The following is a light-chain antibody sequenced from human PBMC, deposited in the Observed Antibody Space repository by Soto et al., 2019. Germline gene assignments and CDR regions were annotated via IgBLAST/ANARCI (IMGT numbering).Light chain of an antibody. CDR2: DAS. Sequence: EIVLTQSPATLSLSPGERATLSCRASQSVSSYLAWYQQNPGQAPRLLIYDASNRATGIPARFSRSGSGTDFTLTSSSLEPEDFAVYYCQQRSNWITFGQGTRLEL. V-gene: IGKV3-11*01. J-gene: IGKJ5*01. CDR1: QSVSSY. CDR3: QQRSNWIT.